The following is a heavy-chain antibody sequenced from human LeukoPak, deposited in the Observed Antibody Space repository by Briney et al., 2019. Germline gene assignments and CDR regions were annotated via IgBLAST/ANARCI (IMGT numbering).Heavy chain of an antibody. CDR1: GYTFTGYY. Sequence: ASVKVSCKASGYTFTGYYMHWVRQAPGQGLEWMGWINPNSGGTNYAQKFQGRVTMTRDTSISTAYMELSRLRSDDTAVYYCARGDYYDSSGYGGWDHWGQGTLVTVSS. CDR2: INPNSGGT. V-gene: IGHV1-2*02. CDR3: ARGDYYDSSGYGGWDH. J-gene: IGHJ4*02. D-gene: IGHD3-22*01.